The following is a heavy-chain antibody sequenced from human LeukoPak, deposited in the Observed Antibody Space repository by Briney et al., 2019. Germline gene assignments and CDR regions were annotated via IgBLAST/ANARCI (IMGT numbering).Heavy chain of an antibody. J-gene: IGHJ4*02. Sequence: SETLSLTCAVYGGSFSGYYWSWIRQPPGKGLEWIGEINHSGSTNYNPSLKSRVTISVDTSKNQFSLKLSSVTAADTAVYYCAICRRLRGPTFDYWGQGTLVTVSS. D-gene: IGHD2-2*01. CDR1: GGSFSGYY. CDR2: INHSGST. CDR3: AICRRLRGPTFDY. V-gene: IGHV4-34*01.